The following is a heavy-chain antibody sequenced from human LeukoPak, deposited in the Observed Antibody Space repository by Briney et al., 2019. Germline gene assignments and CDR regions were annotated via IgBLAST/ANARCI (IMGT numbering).Heavy chain of an antibody. CDR1: GGTFSSYA. CDR3: ARKRVLQQPPYYYYGTDV. D-gene: IGHD6-13*01. CDR2: IIPIFGTA. V-gene: IGHV1-69*06. J-gene: IGHJ6*04. Sequence: SVKVSCKASGGTFSSYAISWVRQAPGQGLEWMGGIIPIFGTANYAQKFRGRVTITADKSTSTAYMELSSLRSEDTAVYYCARKRVLQQPPYYYYGTDVSGKGTTVTVSS.